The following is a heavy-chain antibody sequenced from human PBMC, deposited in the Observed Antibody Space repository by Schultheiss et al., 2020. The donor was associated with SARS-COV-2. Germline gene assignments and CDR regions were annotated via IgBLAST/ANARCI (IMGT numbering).Heavy chain of an antibody. D-gene: IGHD3-10*01. J-gene: IGHJ5*02. Sequence: SETLSLTCAVYGGSFSGYYWSWIRQPPGKGLEWIGEINHSGSTNYNPSLKSRVTISVDTSKNQFSLKLSSVTAADTAVYYCARRGMVRGAGRWFDPWGQGTLVTVSS. CDR3: ARRGMVRGAGRWFDP. V-gene: IGHV4-34*01. CDR1: GGSFSGYY. CDR2: INHSGST.